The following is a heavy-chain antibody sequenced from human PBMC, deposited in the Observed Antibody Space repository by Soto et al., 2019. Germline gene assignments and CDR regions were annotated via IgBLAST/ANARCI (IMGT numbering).Heavy chain of an antibody. CDR2: IYWNDDK. V-gene: IGHV2-5*01. J-gene: IGHJ6*02. D-gene: IGHD2-2*01. CDR3: AHRHSTSPTLDYPSYGMDV. CDR1: GFSLITIGVG. Sequence: SGPTLVNPTQTLTLTCTFSGFSLITIGVGVGWIRQPPGEALEWLALIYWNDDKRYSPSLRSRLTISKDSSKKQVVLTIINMDPVETATYYCAHRHSTSPTLDYPSYGMDVWGQRTTVTLSS.